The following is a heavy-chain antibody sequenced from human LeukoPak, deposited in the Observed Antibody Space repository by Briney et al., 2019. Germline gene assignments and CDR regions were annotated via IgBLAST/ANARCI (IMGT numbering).Heavy chain of an antibody. CDR2: IYYSGST. CDR3: ARDEKQGFDP. Sequence: SETLSLTCTVSGGSISSYYWSWIRQPPGKGLEWIGYIYYSGSTNYNPSLKSRVTISVDTSKNQFSLKLSSVTAADTAVYYCARDEKQGFDPWGQGTLVTVPS. J-gene: IGHJ5*02. CDR1: GGSISSYY. V-gene: IGHV4-59*01.